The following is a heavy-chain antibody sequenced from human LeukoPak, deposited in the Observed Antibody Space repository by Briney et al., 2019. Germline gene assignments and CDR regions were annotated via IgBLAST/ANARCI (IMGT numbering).Heavy chain of an antibody. D-gene: IGHD3-3*01. Sequence: PSETLSLTCTVSGGSISSYYWSWIRQPAGKGLEWIGRIYTSGSTNYNPSLKSRVTMSVDTSKNQFSLKLSSVTAADTAVYYCARESKDYDFWSGYQTYNWFDPWGQGTLVTVSS. CDR2: IYTSGST. V-gene: IGHV4-4*07. J-gene: IGHJ5*02. CDR3: ARESKDYDFWSGYQTYNWFDP. CDR1: GGSISSYY.